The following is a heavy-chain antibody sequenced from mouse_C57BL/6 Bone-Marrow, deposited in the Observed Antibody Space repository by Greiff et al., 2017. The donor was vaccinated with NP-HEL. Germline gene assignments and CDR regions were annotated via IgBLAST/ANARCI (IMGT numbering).Heavy chain of an antibody. J-gene: IGHJ2*01. CDR1: GFTFTDYY. V-gene: IGHV7-3*01. D-gene: IGHD3-2*02. CDR3: ARSSGYPYYFDY. CDR2: IRNKANGYTT. Sequence: EVQVVESGGGLVQPGGSLSLSCAASGFTFTDYYMSWVRQPPGKALEWLGFIRNKANGYTTEYSASVKGRFTISRDNSQSILYLQMNALRAEYSATYYCARSSGYPYYFDYWGQGTTLTVSS.